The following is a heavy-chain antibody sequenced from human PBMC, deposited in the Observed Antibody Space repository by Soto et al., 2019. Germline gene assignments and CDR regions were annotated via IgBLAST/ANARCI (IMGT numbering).Heavy chain of an antibody. CDR3: ARGVAMTTVPPLFDY. CDR1: GYTFTSYY. D-gene: IGHD4-4*01. V-gene: IGHV1-46*01. J-gene: IGHJ4*02. CDR2: INPSGGST. Sequence: ASVKVSCKASGYTFTSYYMHWVRQAPGQGLEWMGIINPSGGSTSYAQKFQGRVTMTRDTSTSTVYMELSSLRSEDTAVYYCARGVAMTTVPPLFDYWGQVTLVTVSS.